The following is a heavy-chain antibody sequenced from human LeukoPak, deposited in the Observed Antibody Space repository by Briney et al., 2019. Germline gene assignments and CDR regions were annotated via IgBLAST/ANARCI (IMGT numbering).Heavy chain of an antibody. CDR3: ARLREYSYGFTPFDY. V-gene: IGHV4-59*01. CDR1: GGSISSYY. J-gene: IGHJ4*02. CDR2: IYYSGST. Sequence: PSETLSLTCTVSGGSISSYYWIWIRQPPGKGLEGIGYIYYSGSTNYNPSLKSRVTISVDTSKNQFSLKLSSVTAADTAVYYCARLREYSYGFTPFDYWGQGTLVTVSS. D-gene: IGHD5-18*01.